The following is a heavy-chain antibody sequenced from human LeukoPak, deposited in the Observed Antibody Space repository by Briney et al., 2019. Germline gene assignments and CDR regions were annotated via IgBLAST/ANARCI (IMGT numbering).Heavy chain of an antibody. CDR2: ISYSGST. D-gene: IGHD2-21*02. CDR3: ARVVTGTSNFDY. CDR1: GGSISSYY. Sequence: PSETLSLTCTVLGGSISSYYWSWIRQPPGKGLEWIGYISYSGSTYYSPSLKSRVTISADTSKNQFSLKLSSVTAADTAVYCCARVVTGTSNFDYWGQGTLVTVSS. V-gene: IGHV4-59*01. J-gene: IGHJ4*02.